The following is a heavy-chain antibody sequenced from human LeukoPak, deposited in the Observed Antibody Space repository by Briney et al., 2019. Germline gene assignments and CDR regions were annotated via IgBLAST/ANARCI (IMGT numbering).Heavy chain of an antibody. Sequence: GGSLRLSCAGSGFIFNNYAMHWVRQPPGKGLEWVSGISWNSGSIDYADSVKGRFTISRDNAKNTLYLQMSSLRAEDTAMYYCVPEEKYSSGWFYFDSWGLGTLVTVSS. J-gene: IGHJ4*02. D-gene: IGHD6-19*01. CDR2: ISWNSGSI. V-gene: IGHV3-9*01. CDR1: GFIFNNYA. CDR3: VPEEKYSSGWFYFDS.